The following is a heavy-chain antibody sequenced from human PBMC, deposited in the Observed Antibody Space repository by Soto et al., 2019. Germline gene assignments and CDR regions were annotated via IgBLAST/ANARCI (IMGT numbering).Heavy chain of an antibody. Sequence: QVQLQESGPGLVKPSRTLSLTCSVSGGSLGGGGYYWSWIRQRPGEGLEWIGYIYYTGATFYNPSLESRLTLSVDTSQNHFSLKMTSVTAADTVVYFCAGCHGGNSGYDYWGQGTHVTVSS. CDR2: IYYTGAT. D-gene: IGHD3-10*01. V-gene: IGHV4-31*03. J-gene: IGHJ4*02. CDR3: AGCHGGNSGYDY. CDR1: GGSLGGGGYY.